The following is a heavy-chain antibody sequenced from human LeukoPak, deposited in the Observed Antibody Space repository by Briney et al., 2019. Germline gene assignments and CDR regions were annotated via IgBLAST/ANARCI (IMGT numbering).Heavy chain of an antibody. J-gene: IGHJ4*02. D-gene: IGHD6-13*01. V-gene: IGHV3-30*18. CDR1: GFTFSSYG. CDR3: AKDRAAAAYYFDY. CDR2: ISYDGSNK. Sequence: PGGSLRLSCAASGFTFSSYGMHWVRQAPGKGLEWVAVISYDGSNKYYAESVKGRFTISRDNSKNTLYLQMNSLRAEDTAVYYCAKDRAAAAYYFDYWGQGTLVTASS.